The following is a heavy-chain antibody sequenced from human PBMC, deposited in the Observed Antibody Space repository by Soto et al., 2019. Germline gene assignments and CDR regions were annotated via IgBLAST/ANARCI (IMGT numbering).Heavy chain of an antibody. CDR2: IYWDDDK. J-gene: IGHJ4*02. CDR1: GFSLSSTRMA. D-gene: IGHD6-19*01. V-gene: IGHV2-5*02. Sequence: QITLKESGPTLVKPTQTLTLTCTFSGFSLSSTRMAVGWIRQPPGKALEWLALIYWDDDKRYSPFLKSMLTITKDTSKNQVVLTMSNMDPVDTARYYCAHIVVAGLGYYFDYWGQGTLVTFSS. CDR3: AHIVVAGLGYYFDY.